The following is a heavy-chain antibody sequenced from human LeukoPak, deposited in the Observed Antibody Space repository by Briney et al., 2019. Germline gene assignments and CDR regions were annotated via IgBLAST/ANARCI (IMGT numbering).Heavy chain of an antibody. V-gene: IGHV4-34*01. J-gene: IGHJ5*02. CDR1: GGSFSGYY. D-gene: IGHD2-2*01. CDR2: INHSGST. Sequence: KPSETLSLTCAVYGGSFSGYYWSWIRQPPGKGLEWIGEINHSGSTNYNPSLKSRVTISVDTSKNQFSLKLSSVTAADTAVYYCVRVGQYCSSTSCYGKYNWFDPWGQGTLVTVSS. CDR3: VRVGQYCSSTSCYGKYNWFDP.